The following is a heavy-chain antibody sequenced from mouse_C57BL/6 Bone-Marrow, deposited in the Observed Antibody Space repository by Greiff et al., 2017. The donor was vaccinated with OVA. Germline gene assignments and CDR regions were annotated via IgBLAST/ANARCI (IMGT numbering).Heavy chain of an antibody. Sequence: EVMLVESGGGLVQPKGSLKLSCAASGFSFNTYAMNWVRQAPGKGLEWVARIRSKSNNYATYYADSVKDRFTISRDDSESMLYLQMNNLKTEDTAMYYCVRRGLYYDYDGFAYWGQGTLVTVSA. J-gene: IGHJ3*01. CDR3: VRRGLYYDYDGFAY. CDR2: IRSKSNNYAT. V-gene: IGHV10-1*01. CDR1: GFSFNTYA. D-gene: IGHD2-4*01.